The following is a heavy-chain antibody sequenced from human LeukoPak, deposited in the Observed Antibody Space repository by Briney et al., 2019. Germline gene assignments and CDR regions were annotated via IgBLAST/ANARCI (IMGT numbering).Heavy chain of an antibody. CDR2: VYYSGST. V-gene: IGHV4-59*12. J-gene: IGHJ4*02. CDR3: ARVRRDIVATIPPYFDY. CDR1: GDSISSYY. D-gene: IGHD5-12*01. Sequence: KPSETLSLTCTVSGDSISSYYWTWIRQPPGKGLEWIGYVYYSGSTNYNPPLKSRVTISKDTSKNQFSLKLSSVTAADTAMYYCARVRRDIVATIPPYFDYWGQGTLVTVSS.